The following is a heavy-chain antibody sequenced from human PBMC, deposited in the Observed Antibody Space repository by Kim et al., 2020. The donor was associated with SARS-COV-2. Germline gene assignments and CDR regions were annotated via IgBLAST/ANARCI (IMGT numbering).Heavy chain of an antibody. Sequence: GGSLRLSCAASGFTFSNAWMSWVRQAPGKGLEWVGRIKSKTDGGTTDYAAPVKGRFTISRDDSKNTLYLQMNSLKTEDTAVYYCTTDWNGPYCGGDCYSKPPDDYWGQGTLVTVSS. CDR3: TTDWNGPYCGGDCYSKPPDDY. J-gene: IGHJ4*02. D-gene: IGHD2-21*02. V-gene: IGHV3-15*01. CDR2: IKSKTDGGTT. CDR1: GFTFSNAW.